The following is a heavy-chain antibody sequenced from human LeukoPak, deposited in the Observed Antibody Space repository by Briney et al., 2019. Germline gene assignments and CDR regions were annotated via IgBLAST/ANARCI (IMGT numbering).Heavy chain of an antibody. CDR3: ARQRRSSGWPNHY. V-gene: IGHV5-51*01. D-gene: IGHD6-19*01. CDR2: IYPYDSDT. CDR1: GYSFTSYW. Sequence: GESLKISCKGSGYSFTSYWIAWVPQMPGKGLEWMGIIYPYDSDTRYSPSFQGQVTITADKSISTAYLQWSSLKAWDNAMYYCARQRRSSGWPNHYWRQGTLVSVSS. J-gene: IGHJ4*02.